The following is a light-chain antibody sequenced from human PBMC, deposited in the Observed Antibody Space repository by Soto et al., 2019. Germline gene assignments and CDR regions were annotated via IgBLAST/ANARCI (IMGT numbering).Light chain of an antibody. CDR1: QGISSY. CDR3: QQLNSYPFT. CDR2: AAS. V-gene: IGKV1-9*01. J-gene: IGKJ4*01. Sequence: DLQLTQSPSFLSASVGDRVTITCRASQGISSYLAWYQQKPGKAPKLLIYAASTLQSGVPSRFSGSGSGTEFTLTISSLQPEYFATYYCQQLNSYPFTFGGGTKVEIK.